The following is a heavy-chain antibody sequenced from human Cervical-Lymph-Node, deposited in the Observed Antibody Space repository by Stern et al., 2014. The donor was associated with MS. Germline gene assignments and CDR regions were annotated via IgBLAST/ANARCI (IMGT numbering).Heavy chain of an antibody. J-gene: IGHJ4*02. CDR1: GDSISGRDYY. CDR2: IYDIEST. V-gene: IGHV4-31*03. CDR3: ARETWIGSSLHYFDY. Sequence: VQLVESGPGLVKPSQTLSLTCTVSGDSISGRDYYWTWIRQHPGKGLEWVGYIYDIESTKYNPSLESRLSISVDTSENQFSLKLRSVTAADTAVYYCARETWIGSSLHYFDYWGQGTLVTVSS. D-gene: IGHD3-3*01.